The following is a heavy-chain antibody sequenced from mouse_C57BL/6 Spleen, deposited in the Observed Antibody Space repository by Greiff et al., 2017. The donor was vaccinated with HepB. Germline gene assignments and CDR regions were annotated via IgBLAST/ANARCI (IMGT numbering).Heavy chain of an antibody. CDR1: GFTFSSYG. D-gene: IGHD1-1*01. Sequence: EVMLVESGGDLVKPVGSLKLSCAASGFTFSSYGMSWVRQTPDKRLEWVATISSGGSYTYYPDSVKGRFTISRDNAKNTLYLQMSSLKSEDTAMYYCARQTVVADYWGQGTTLTVSS. J-gene: IGHJ2*01. CDR3: ARQTVVADY. CDR2: ISSGGSYT. V-gene: IGHV5-6*02.